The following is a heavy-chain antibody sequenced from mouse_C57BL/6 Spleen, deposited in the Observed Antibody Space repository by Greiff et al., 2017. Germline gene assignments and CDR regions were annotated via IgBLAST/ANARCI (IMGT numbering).Heavy chain of an antibody. CDR3: ARFYYYGSSYDYYAMDC. J-gene: IGHJ4*01. CDR2: IYPGDGDT. V-gene: IGHV1-80*01. Sequence: QVQLQQSGAELVKPGASVKISCKASGYAFSSYWMNWVKQRPGKGLEWIGQIYPGDGDTNYNGKFKGKATLTADKSSSTAYMQLSSLTSEDSAFYFCARFYYYGSSYDYYAMDCWGQGTSVTVSS. CDR1: GYAFSSYW. D-gene: IGHD1-1*01.